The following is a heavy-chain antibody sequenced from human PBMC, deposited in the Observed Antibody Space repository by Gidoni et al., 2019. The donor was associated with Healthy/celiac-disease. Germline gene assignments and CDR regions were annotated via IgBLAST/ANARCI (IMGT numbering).Heavy chain of an antibody. CDR1: GFTFSSYG. J-gene: IGHJ6*02. V-gene: IGHV3-33*01. Sequence: QVQLVESGGGVVEPGRSLRLSCAASGFTFSSYGMHWVSQAPGKGLEWVAVIWYDGSNKYYADSVKGRFTISRDNSKNTLYLQMNSLRAEDTAVYYCARDGLWGYYGMDVWGQGTTVTVSS. CDR3: ARDGLWGYYGMDV. D-gene: IGHD7-27*01. CDR2: IWYDGSNK.